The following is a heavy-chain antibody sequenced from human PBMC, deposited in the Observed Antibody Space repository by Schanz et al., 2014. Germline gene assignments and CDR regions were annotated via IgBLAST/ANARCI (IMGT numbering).Heavy chain of an antibody. CDR1: GFTFISYD. V-gene: IGHV3-33*01. J-gene: IGHJ6*02. CDR3: ARADFWTGYASLDYYCGMDV. CDR2: IRYDGRNK. D-gene: IGHD3-3*01. Sequence: VQLLESGGGLVRPGGSLRLSCVASGFTFISYDIHWVRQAPGKGLEWVAVIRYDGRNKNFVESVKGRFTISRDNSNNTVYLQMNTLRAEDTAVYYCARADFWTGYASLDYYCGMDVWGQGTTVTVSS.